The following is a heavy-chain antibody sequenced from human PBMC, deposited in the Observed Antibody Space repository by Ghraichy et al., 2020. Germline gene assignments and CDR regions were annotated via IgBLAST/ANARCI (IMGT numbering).Heavy chain of an antibody. V-gene: IGHV3-23*01. J-gene: IGHJ6*02. Sequence: RGSLRLSCAASGFSLLSYAMSWVRQAPGKGLEWVSGLNGGTTYYTDSVKGRFTISRDNSKNTVYLQMNSLRAEDTAVYYCARIRGASNYNALDVWGQGTTVIVSS. D-gene: IGHD2-8*01. CDR1: GFSLLSYA. CDR3: ARIRGASNYNALDV. CDR2: LNGGTT.